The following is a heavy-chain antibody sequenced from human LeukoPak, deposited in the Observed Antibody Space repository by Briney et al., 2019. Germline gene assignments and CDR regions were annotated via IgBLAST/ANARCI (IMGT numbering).Heavy chain of an antibody. Sequence: ASVKVSCKASGYMFTKYYMHWVRQAPGQGLEWMGVINTSDGGTSYAQKFQGRVTVTRETSTSTDYMKLSSLRSEDTAAYYCAKDDGYCGGDCYSGVDYWGQGTLVTVSS. CDR1: GYMFTKYY. CDR3: AKDDGYCGGDCYSGVDY. V-gene: IGHV1-46*01. D-gene: IGHD2-21*02. CDR2: INTSDGGT. J-gene: IGHJ4*02.